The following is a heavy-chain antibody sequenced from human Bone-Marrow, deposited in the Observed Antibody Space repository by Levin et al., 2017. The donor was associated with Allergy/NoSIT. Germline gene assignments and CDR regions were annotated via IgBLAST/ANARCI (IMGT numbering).Heavy chain of an antibody. V-gene: IGHV4-39*01. CDR1: GGSFSSSDYY. Sequence: SETLSLTCTVSGGSFSSSDYYWGWIRQPPGKGLEWIGSVSDSGSSYFNWSLKSRVTISVDISKNQLSLKLTSVTAADTAMYCCAGRFNIKRWQISYYFDYWGQGALVAVSS. J-gene: IGHJ4*02. CDR2: VSDSGSS. CDR3: AGRFNIKRWQISYYFDY. D-gene: IGHD6-19*01.